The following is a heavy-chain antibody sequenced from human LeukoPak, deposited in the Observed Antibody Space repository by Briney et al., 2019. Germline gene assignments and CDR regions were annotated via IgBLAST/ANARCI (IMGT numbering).Heavy chain of an antibody. J-gene: IGHJ3*02. CDR2: IRYDGSNK. Sequence: PGGSLRLSCAASGFTFSSYGMHWVRQAPGKGLEWVAFIRYDGSNKYYADSVKGRFTIARDNSRELLYLQMNSLRVEDTAVYYCAKDPNGDYVGAFDSWGQGTVTASS. CDR3: AKDPNGDYVGAFDS. D-gene: IGHD4-17*01. CDR1: GFTFSSYG. V-gene: IGHV3-30*02.